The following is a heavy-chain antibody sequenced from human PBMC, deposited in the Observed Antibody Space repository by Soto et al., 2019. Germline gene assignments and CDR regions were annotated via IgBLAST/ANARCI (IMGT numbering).Heavy chain of an antibody. CDR2: ISGSGGST. J-gene: IGHJ4*02. V-gene: IGHV3-23*01. Sequence: GGSLRLSCAASGFTFSSYAMSWVRQAPGKGLEWVSAISGSGGSTYYADSVKGRFTISRDNSKNTLYLQMNSLRAEDTAVYYCAKDRCSGGSCYVAYYFDYWGQGTLVTVSS. D-gene: IGHD2-15*01. CDR3: AKDRCSGGSCYVAYYFDY. CDR1: GFTFSSYA.